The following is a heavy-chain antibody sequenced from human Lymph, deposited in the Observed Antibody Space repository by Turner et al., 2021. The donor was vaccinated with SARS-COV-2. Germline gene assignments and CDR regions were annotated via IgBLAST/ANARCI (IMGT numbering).Heavy chain of an antibody. J-gene: IGHJ4*02. CDR1: GFTIDDYA. V-gene: IGHV3-9*01. CDR2: ISWNSGSI. D-gene: IGHD6-6*01. CDR3: AKDRGGEQLVRLFDY. Sequence: EVQLVESGGGLVQPGRSLRLSCAASGFTIDDYAMHWVRQAPGKGLEWVSGISWNSGSIGYADSVKGRFTISRDNAKNSLYLQMNSLRAEDTALYYCAKDRGGEQLVRLFDYWGQGTLVTVSS.